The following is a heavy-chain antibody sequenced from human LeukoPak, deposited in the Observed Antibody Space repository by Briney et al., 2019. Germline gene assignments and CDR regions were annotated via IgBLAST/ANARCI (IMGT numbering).Heavy chain of an antibody. CDR1: GFTFSTYW. J-gene: IGHJ6*03. CDR3: ARDPVEGELRPNYYYMDV. V-gene: IGHV3-7*01. CDR2: IKPDGSEK. D-gene: IGHD1-7*01. Sequence: PGGSLRLSCAASGFTFSTYWMGWVRQAPGKGLEWVAKIKPDGSEKDHVDSVKGRFTISRDNAKNSLYLQLNSLRAEDTAVYYCARDPVEGELRPNYYYMDVWGKGTTVTVSS.